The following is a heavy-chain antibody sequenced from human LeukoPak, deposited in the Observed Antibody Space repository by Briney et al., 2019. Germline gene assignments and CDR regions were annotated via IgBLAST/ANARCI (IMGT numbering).Heavy chain of an antibody. CDR1: GFTLSNYW. D-gene: IGHD1-1*01. Sequence: GGSLRLSCAASGFTLSNYWMTWVRQAPGKGLEWVANIKQDGSEKYYADSVKGRFTISRDNAKDSLYLQMNSLKAEDTAVYYCASDLNWSPHWGQGTLVTVSS. CDR2: IKQDGSEK. V-gene: IGHV3-7*01. J-gene: IGHJ4*02. CDR3: ASDLNWSPH.